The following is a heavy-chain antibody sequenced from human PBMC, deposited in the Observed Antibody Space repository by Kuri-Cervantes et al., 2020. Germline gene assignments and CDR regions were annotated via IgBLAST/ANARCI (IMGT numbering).Heavy chain of an antibody. CDR3: AKAEDDSSGYYSY. V-gene: IGHV3-30*02. CDR1: GFNFNAYS. J-gene: IGHJ4*02. Sequence: GESLKISCEASGFNFNAYSMHWVRQAPGKGLEWVAVIWYDGSNKYYADSVKGRFTISRDNSKNSLYLQMNSLRAEDTALYYCAKAEDDSSGYYSYWGQGTLVTVSS. D-gene: IGHD3-22*01. CDR2: IWYDGSNK.